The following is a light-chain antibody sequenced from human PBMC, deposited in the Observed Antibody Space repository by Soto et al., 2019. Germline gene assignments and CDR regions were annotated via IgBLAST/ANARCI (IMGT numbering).Light chain of an antibody. Sequence: EVVLSQSPGTLSLSPGERATLSCRASQSVSSSYLAWYQQKPGQAPRLLIYGASSRATGIPDRFSGSGSGTDFTLTISRLEPEDFAVYYRQQYGNSIFTFGPGTKVDIK. CDR2: GAS. CDR1: QSVSSSY. V-gene: IGKV3-20*01. CDR3: QQYGNSIFT. J-gene: IGKJ3*01.